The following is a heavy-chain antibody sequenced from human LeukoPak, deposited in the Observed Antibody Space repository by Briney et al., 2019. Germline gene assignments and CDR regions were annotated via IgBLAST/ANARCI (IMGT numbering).Heavy chain of an antibody. V-gene: IGHV3-23*01. CDR2: VRDNAGIT. J-gene: IGHJ4*02. Sequence: GGSLRLSCAASGFTFSSYGMSWVRQAPGKGLEWVSHVRDNAGITFYADSVKGRFTISRDNSRNTVYLQMNSLRAEDTAIYYCAKDSARVVVLGYFDYWGQGTLVTVSS. D-gene: IGHD2-15*01. CDR3: AKDSARVVVLGYFDY. CDR1: GFTFSSYG.